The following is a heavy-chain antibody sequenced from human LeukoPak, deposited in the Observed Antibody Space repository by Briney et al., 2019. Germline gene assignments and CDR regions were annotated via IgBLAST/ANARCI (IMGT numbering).Heavy chain of an antibody. CDR1: GFTFSTAS. Sequence: GGSLRLSCAASGFTFSTASLHWVRQAPGRGLEWVSAFDTGFGTYYPDSLKGRFSISRDNSKNTLFLQMNSLRAEDTAVYYCARGSGWWSIDYWGQGTLVTVSS. D-gene: IGHD6-19*01. CDR2: FDTGFGT. CDR3: ARGSGWWSIDY. J-gene: IGHJ4*02. V-gene: IGHV3-23*01.